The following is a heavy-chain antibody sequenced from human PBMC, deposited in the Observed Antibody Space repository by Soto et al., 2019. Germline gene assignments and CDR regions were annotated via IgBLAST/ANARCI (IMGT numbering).Heavy chain of an antibody. CDR1: GYTFTSYA. J-gene: IGHJ4*02. CDR3: ARARWLRRDYYDSSGHYYFDY. CDR2: INAGNGNT. V-gene: IGHV1-3*01. D-gene: IGHD3-22*01. Sequence: GASVKVSCKASGYTFTSYAMHWVRQAPGQRLEWMGWINAGNGNTKYSQKFQGRVTITRDTSASTAYMELSSLRSEDTAVYYCARARWLRRDYYDSSGHYYFDYWGQGTLVTVSS.